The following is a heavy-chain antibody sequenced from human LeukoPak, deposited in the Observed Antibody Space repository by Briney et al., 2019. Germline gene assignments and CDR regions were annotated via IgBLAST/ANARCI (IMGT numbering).Heavy chain of an antibody. Sequence: AAVKVSCKGSGYTFTSYGISCVRQAPGQGLEWMGWISGYNGNTTYALKFQARVTMTTDTSTSTAYMPLRSLRSDDTAVYYCARDSASQEGAMVTSFDDWGEGTLV. CDR3: ARDSASQEGAMVTSFDD. CDR2: ISGYNGNT. J-gene: IGHJ4*02. D-gene: IGHD5-18*01. CDR1: GYTFTSYG. V-gene: IGHV1-18*01.